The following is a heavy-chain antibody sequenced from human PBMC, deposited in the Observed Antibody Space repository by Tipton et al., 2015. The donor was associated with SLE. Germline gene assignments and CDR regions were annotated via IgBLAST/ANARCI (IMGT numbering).Heavy chain of an antibody. CDR2: IYYTGST. Sequence: TLSLTCTVSGGSISSHYWSWIRQPPGKGLEWIGYIYYTGSTNYNPSLKSRVTISVDTSKNQFSLKLTSVSAADTAVYYCATLIGSSGYWGQGTQVTVSS. V-gene: IGHV4-59*11. CDR1: GGSISSHY. D-gene: IGHD3-10*01. CDR3: ATLIGSSGY. J-gene: IGHJ4*02.